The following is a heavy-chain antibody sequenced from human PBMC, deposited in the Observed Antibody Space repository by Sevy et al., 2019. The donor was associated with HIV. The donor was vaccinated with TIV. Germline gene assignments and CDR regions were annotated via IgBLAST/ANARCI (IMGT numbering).Heavy chain of an antibody. J-gene: IGHJ4*02. CDR1: GFTFSSYW. Sequence: GGSLRLSCAASGFTFSSYWMSWVRQAPGKGLEWVANIKQDGSEKYYVDSVKGRFTISRDNAKNSLYLQMNSLRAEDTAVYYCARTGFMITFGGVIAGGFDYWGQGTLVTVSS. D-gene: IGHD3-16*02. CDR2: IKQDGSEK. V-gene: IGHV3-7*01. CDR3: ARTGFMITFGGVIAGGFDY.